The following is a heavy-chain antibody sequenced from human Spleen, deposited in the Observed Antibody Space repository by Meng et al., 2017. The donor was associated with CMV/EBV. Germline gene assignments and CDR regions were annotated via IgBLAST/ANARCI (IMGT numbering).Heavy chain of an antibody. Sequence: FSFSNYYMSWIRLAPGKGLEWIAYISGGGSDVFYGGSLRGRFTISRDNAKNSLYLQMNSLRAEDTAVYYCARSSHDSGSYSRFFDYWGQGTLVTVSS. V-gene: IGHV3-11*04. CDR2: ISGGGSDV. J-gene: IGHJ4*02. CDR1: FSFSNYY. D-gene: IGHD1-26*01. CDR3: ARSSHDSGSYSRFFDY.